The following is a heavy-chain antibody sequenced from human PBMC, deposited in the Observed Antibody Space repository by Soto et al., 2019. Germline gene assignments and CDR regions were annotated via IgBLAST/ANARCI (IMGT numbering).Heavy chain of an antibody. V-gene: IGHV1-69*06. CDR1: GGAFSTYA. Sequence: QVQLVQSGAEVKEPGSSVKVACQASGGAFSTYAISWVRQAPGQGLEWMGGVIPLFGTSNYLPKFQGRVSIAADRCTETVYMELSRLRFDDTAVYFCARELKAGGHFGMDVWGQGTTVTVSS. CDR2: VIPLFGTS. D-gene: IGHD3-16*01. J-gene: IGHJ6*02. CDR3: ARELKAGGHFGMDV.